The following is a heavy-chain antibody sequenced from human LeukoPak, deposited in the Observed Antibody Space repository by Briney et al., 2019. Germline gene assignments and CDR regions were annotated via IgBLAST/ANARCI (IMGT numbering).Heavy chain of an antibody. V-gene: IGHV3-23*01. J-gene: IGHJ4*02. CDR3: AKDRESSSWYDY. CDR2: ISDSYST. D-gene: IGHD6-13*01. Sequence: PGGSLRLSCAASGFTFSRYAMSWVRQAPGKGLEWVSDISDSYSTYYADSVKGRFTTSRDNSKNTLYLHMNSLRAEDTAIYYCAKDRESSSWYDYWGQGTLVTVSS. CDR1: GFTFSRYA.